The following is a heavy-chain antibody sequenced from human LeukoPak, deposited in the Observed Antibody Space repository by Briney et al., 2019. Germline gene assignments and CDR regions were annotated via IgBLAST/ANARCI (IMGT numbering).Heavy chain of an antibody. Sequence: SVKVSCKASGFTFISSAMQWVRQARGQRPEWIGWIVVGSGNTNYGQKFQERVTITRDMSTSTAYMELSSLRSEDTAVYYCARLIYDSSGYYPDYWGQGTLVTVSS. CDR3: ARLIYDSSGYYPDY. D-gene: IGHD3-22*01. J-gene: IGHJ4*02. V-gene: IGHV1-58*02. CDR1: GFTFISSA. CDR2: IVVGSGNT.